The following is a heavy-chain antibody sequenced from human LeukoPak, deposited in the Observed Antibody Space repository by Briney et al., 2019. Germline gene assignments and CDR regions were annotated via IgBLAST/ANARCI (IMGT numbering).Heavy chain of an antibody. D-gene: IGHD3-3*01. V-gene: IGHV4-61*02. J-gene: IGHJ6*04. CDR2: IYTSGST. CDR3: ATTKRITIFGVVNPPHVDV. Sequence: PSETLSLTCTVSGGSISSGSYYWSWIRQPAGKGLEWIGRIYTSGSTNYNPSLKSRVTISVDTSKNQFSLKLSSVTAADTAVYYCATTKRITIFGVVNPPHVDVWGKGTTVTVSS. CDR1: GGSISSGSYY.